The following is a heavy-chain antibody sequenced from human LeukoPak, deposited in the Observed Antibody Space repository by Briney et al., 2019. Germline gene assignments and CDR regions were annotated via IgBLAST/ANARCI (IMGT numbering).Heavy chain of an antibody. Sequence: GGSLRLSCAASGFTFSTYAMSWVRQAPGKGLEWVSGITNTGGVTLYADSVKGRLTVSRDNSKNTLYLHMNSLRADDTAVYYCAKDQSVLRYFDWLLLFDYWGQGTLVTVSS. CDR3: AKDQSVLRYFDWLLLFDY. CDR2: ITNTGGVT. D-gene: IGHD3-9*01. CDR1: GFTFSTYA. J-gene: IGHJ4*02. V-gene: IGHV3-23*01.